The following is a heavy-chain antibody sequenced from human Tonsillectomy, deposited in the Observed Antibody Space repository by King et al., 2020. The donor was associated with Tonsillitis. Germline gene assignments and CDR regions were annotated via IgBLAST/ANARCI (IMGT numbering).Heavy chain of an antibody. J-gene: IGHJ6*02. Sequence: VQLQESGPGLVKPSETLSLTCTVSGGSISSYYWSWIRQPPGKGLAWIGYIYYSGSTNYNPSLKSRVTISVDTSKNQFSLKLSSVTAADTAVYYCARSVVVIPYYYYGMDVWGQGTTVTVSS. V-gene: IGHV4-59*01. D-gene: IGHD3-22*01. CDR2: IYYSGST. CDR1: GGSISSYY. CDR3: ARSVVVIPYYYYGMDV.